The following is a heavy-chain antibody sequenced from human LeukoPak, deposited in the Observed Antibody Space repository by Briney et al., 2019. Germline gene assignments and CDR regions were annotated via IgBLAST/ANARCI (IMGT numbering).Heavy chain of an antibody. J-gene: IGHJ4*02. V-gene: IGHV3-30-3*02. CDR3: AKDRLKISWGSFDL. CDR2: ISYDGSNK. Sequence: GGSLRLSCAASGFTFSSYAMHWVRQAPGKGLEWVAVISYDGSNKYYADSVKGRFTISRDNSKNTLYLQMNSLRAEDTAVYYCAKDRLKISWGSFDLWGLGTLVTVSS. D-gene: IGHD3-16*01. CDR1: GFTFSSYA.